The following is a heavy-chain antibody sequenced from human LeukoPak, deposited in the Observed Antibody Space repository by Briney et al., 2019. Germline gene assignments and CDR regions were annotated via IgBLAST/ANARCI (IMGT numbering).Heavy chain of an antibody. CDR1: GFIFSSYS. Sequence: GGSLRLSCAASGFIFSSYSMNWVRQTPGKGVEWVSYISSGSGTTYYGDSVQGRFITSRDNAKNSLHLHMNSLRAEDTGVYYCAKDRGNDYGVFDYWGQGILVTVSS. V-gene: IGHV3-48*01. D-gene: IGHD4-17*01. CDR2: ISSGSGTT. CDR3: AKDRGNDYGVFDY. J-gene: IGHJ4*02.